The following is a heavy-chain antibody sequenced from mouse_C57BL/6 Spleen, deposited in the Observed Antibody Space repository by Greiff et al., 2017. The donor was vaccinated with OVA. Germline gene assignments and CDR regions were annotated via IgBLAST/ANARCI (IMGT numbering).Heavy chain of an antibody. CDR2: IDPEDGDT. J-gene: IGHJ4*01. D-gene: IGHD1-1*01. CDR1: GFNIKDYY. Sequence: EVKLMESGAELVRPGASVKLSCTASGFNIKDYYMHWVKQRPEQGLEWIGRIDPEDGDTEYAPKFQGKATMTADTSSNTAYLQLSSLTSEDTAVYYCTTWDYYDSSPWDYWGQGTSVTGSS. CDR3: TTWDYYDSSPWDY. V-gene: IGHV14-1*01.